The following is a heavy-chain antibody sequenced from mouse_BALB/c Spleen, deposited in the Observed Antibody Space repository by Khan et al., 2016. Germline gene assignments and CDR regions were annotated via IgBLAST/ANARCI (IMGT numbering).Heavy chain of an antibody. J-gene: IGHJ3*01. V-gene: IGHV5-4*02. CDR3: AREGLRRGFAY. Sequence: EVELVESGGGLVKPGGSLKLSCAASGFTFSDYYMYWVRQTPEKRLEWVATISDGGSYTYYPDSVKGRVTLSRDNAKNNLYLQMSSLASEDTAMYYCAREGLRRGFAYWGQGTLVTVSA. CDR1: GFTFSDYY. D-gene: IGHD2-4*01. CDR2: ISDGGSYT.